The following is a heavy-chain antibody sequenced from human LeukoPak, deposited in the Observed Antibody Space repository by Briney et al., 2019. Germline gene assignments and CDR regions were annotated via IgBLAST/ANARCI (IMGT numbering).Heavy chain of an antibody. D-gene: IGHD3-10*01. Sequence: GGSLRLSCTASGFTVSDNYMTWVRQAPGRGLEWVSVIYRGGTTYYPDSVKGRFTIFRDRSKNTLYLQMNSVRAEDTAVYYCAAPGSPAGSYYYGDYWGQGTLVTVSS. CDR3: AAPGSPAGSYYYGDY. J-gene: IGHJ4*02. V-gene: IGHV3-53*01. CDR1: GFTVSDNY. CDR2: IYRGGTT.